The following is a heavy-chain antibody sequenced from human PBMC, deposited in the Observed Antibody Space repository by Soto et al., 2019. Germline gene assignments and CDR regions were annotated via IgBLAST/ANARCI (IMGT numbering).Heavy chain of an antibody. CDR1: GFSLSTSGVG. J-gene: IGHJ4*02. Sequence: QITLKESGPTLVKPTQTLTLTCTFSGFSLSTSGVGVGWIRQPPGKALEWLALLYWNDDRRYNPSLNNRLTVTKDTSKNQVVLTMTNMDPVDTATYYCAYKGSHYDTNGYFYYFDQWGQGTLVTVSS. CDR3: AYKGSHYDTNGYFYYFDQ. D-gene: IGHD3-22*01. V-gene: IGHV2-5*01. CDR2: LYWNDDR.